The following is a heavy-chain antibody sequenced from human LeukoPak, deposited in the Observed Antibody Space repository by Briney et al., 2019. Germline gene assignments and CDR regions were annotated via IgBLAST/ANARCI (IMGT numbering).Heavy chain of an antibody. V-gene: IGHV3-64D*06. CDR1: GFTSSSYA. J-gene: IGHJ5*02. CDR2: ISSNGGST. D-gene: IGHD2-2*01. CDR3: VTTRSSSWPPFDP. Sequence: GGSLRLSCSASGFTSSSYAMHWVRQAPGKGLEYVSAISSNGGSTYYADSVKGRFTISRDNSKNTLYLQMSSLRAEDTAVYYCVTTRSSSWPPFDPWGQGTLVTVSS.